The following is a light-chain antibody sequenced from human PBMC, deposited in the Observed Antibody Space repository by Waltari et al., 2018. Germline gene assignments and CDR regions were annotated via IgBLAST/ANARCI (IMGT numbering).Light chain of an antibody. V-gene: IGKV1-NL1*01. J-gene: IGKJ4*01. CDR1: QGISNS. CDR2: ASS. CDR3: QQYFSTLTLT. Sequence: DIQMTQSPSSLSASVGDRVTITCRASQGISNSLAWYQQKPGKAPKLLLYASSRLENGVPSRFSGSGSGTDYSLTISSLQPEDFATYYCQQYFSTLTLTFGGGTKVEIK.